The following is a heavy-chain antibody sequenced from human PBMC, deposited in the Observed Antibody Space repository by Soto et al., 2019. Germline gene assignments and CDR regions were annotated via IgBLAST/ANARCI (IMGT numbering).Heavy chain of an antibody. D-gene: IGHD6-19*01. V-gene: IGHV1-3*01. CDR3: ARDGAVAGDSNFDY. Sequence: GASVKVSCKASGYTFSSYAMHWVRQAPGQRLEWVGWINAGNGNTKYSQKFQGRVTITRDTSASTAYMELSSLRSEDTAVYYCARDGAVAGDSNFDYWGQGTMVTVYS. J-gene: IGHJ4*02. CDR2: INAGNGNT. CDR1: GYTFSSYA.